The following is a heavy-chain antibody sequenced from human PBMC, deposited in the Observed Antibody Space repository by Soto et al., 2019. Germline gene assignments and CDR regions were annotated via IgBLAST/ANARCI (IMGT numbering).Heavy chain of an antibody. V-gene: IGHV4-59*02. D-gene: IGHD1-7*01. CDR1: GGSVSGYV. J-gene: IGHJ6*02. CDR2: THYSGSS. CDR3: ERDKAGTTLNYYLGMDV. Sequence: SETLSLTCTVSGGSVSGYVWSWIRQPPGKGLEWIGYTHYSGSSNYNPSLKSRVTISVDTSKNQFSLKLSSVTSADTALYFCERDKAGTTLNYYLGMDVWGQGTTVTVSS.